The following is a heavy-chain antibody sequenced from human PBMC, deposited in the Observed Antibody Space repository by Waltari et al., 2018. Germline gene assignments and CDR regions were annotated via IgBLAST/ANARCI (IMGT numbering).Heavy chain of an antibody. J-gene: IGHJ3*01. CDR1: GGSISSGGYY. CDR3: ARGPVPAHDFAFDL. CDR2: IDYSGIT. V-gene: IGHV4-31*03. Sequence: QGQLQEAGPGLGKPSQTLSLTCTVSGGSISSGGYYWSWIRQHPGKGLEWIGYIDYSGITYSNPSLKIRVTISVDTSKNQFSLKRISLTAADTAVYYCARGPVPAHDFAFDLWGQGTMVTVSS. D-gene: IGHD2-2*01.